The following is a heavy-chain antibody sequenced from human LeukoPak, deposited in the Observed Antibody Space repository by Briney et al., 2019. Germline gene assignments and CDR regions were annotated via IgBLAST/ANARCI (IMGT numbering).Heavy chain of an antibody. CDR2: ISSSGSTI. Sequence: PGGSLRLSCAASGFTFSDYCISWIRQAPGKGLEWVSYISSSGSTIYYADSVKGRFTISRDNAKNSLYLQMNSLRAEDTAVYYCARDWEDIVVVPAAIAGVNWFDPWGQGTLVTVSS. CDR3: ARDWEDIVVVPAAIAGVNWFDP. CDR1: GFTFSDYC. D-gene: IGHD2-2*01. J-gene: IGHJ5*02. V-gene: IGHV3-11*04.